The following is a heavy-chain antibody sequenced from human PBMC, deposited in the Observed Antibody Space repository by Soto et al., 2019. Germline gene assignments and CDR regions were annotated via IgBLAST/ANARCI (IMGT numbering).Heavy chain of an antibody. CDR3: ARDLWFGELSYFDY. Sequence: QVQLVQSGAEVKKPGSSVKVSCKASGGTLSSYTISWVRQAPGQGLEWMGRIIPILGIANYAQKFQGRVTITADKSTSTAYMELSSLRSEDTAVYYCARDLWFGELSYFDYWGQGTLVTVSS. CDR1: GGTLSSYT. D-gene: IGHD3-10*01. CDR2: IIPILGIA. J-gene: IGHJ4*02. V-gene: IGHV1-69*08.